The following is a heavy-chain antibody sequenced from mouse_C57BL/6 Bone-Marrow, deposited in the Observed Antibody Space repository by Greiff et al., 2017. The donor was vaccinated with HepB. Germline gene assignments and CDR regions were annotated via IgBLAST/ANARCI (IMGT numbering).Heavy chain of an antibody. V-gene: IGHV2-6*01. J-gene: IGHJ4*01. CDR1: GFSLTSYG. Sequence: VQLQQSGPGLVAPSQCLSITCTVSGFSLTSYGVDWVRQSPGKGLEWLGVIWGVGSTNYNSALKSRLSISKDNSKSQVFLKMNSLQTDDTAMYYCAIIYYDCDGYYAMDYWGQGTSVTVSS. CDR2: IWGVGST. D-gene: IGHD2-4*01. CDR3: AIIYYDCDGYYAMDY.